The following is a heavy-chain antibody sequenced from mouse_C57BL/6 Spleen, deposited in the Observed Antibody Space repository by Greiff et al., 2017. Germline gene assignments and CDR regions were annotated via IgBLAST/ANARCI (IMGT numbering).Heavy chain of an antibody. CDR1: GFNIKDYY. CDR3: ASTGSISSYVDV. CDR2: IDPEDGET. V-gene: IGHV14-2*01. Sequence: EVQLQQSGAELVKPGASVKLSCTASGFNIKDYYMHWVKQRTEQGLEWIVRIDPEDGETKDAPKFPGKATITADTSSNTHYLQLSSLTSEDTAVYYCASTGSISSYVDVWGTGTTVTVSS. J-gene: IGHJ1*03. D-gene: IGHD1-1*01.